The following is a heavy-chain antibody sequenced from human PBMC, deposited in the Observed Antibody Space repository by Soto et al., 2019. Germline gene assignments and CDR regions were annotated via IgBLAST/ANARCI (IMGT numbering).Heavy chain of an antibody. J-gene: IGHJ6*02. CDR2: ISSSSSYI. Sequence: GGSLRLSCAASGFTFSSYSMNWVRQAPGKGLEWVSSISSSSSYIYYADSVKGRFTISRDNAKNSLYLQMNSLRAEDTAVYYCARGTGSSSSDIRYYYYGMDVWGQGTTVTVSS. V-gene: IGHV3-21*01. D-gene: IGHD6-6*01. CDR1: GFTFSSYS. CDR3: ARGTGSSSSDIRYYYYGMDV.